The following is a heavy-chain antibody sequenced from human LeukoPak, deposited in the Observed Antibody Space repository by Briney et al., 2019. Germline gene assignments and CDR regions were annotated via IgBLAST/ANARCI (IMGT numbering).Heavy chain of an antibody. Sequence: GGSLRLSCAASGFTFSSYGMHWVRQAPGKGLEWVAFIRYDGSNKYYADSVKGRFTISRDSSKNTLFLQMTSLRVEDTAVYYCARDGVRCSSTSCSHFDPWGQGTLVTVSS. V-gene: IGHV3-30*02. CDR3: ARDGVRCSSTSCSHFDP. CDR1: GFTFSSYG. J-gene: IGHJ5*02. D-gene: IGHD2-2*01. CDR2: IRYDGSNK.